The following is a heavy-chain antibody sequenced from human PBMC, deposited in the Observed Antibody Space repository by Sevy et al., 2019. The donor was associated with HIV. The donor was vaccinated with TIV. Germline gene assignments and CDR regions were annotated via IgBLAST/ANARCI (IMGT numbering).Heavy chain of an antibody. Sequence: GGSLRLACAASGFSFSDYNMNWVRQAPGKGLEWVSFLSSGSGYIYYADSMKGRFTISRDNAKNSLYLQLNSLRAEDTAVYYCARDKTILEGRYGMDVWGQGTTVTVSS. D-gene: IGHD3-3*01. CDR1: GFSFSDYN. CDR2: LSSGSGYI. J-gene: IGHJ6*02. V-gene: IGHV3-21*01. CDR3: ARDKTILEGRYGMDV.